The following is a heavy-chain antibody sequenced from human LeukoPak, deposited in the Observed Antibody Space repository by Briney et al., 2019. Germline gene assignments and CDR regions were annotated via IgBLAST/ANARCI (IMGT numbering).Heavy chain of an antibody. CDR3: AKDSDDYVWGSYRYRDY. CDR2: ISGSGGST. J-gene: IGHJ4*02. CDR1: GFTFSSYA. Sequence: PGGSLRLSCAASGFTFSSYAMSWVRQAPGKGLEGLSAISGSGGSTYYADSVKGRFTISRDNSKNTLYLQMNSLRAEDTAVYYCAKDSDDYVWGSYRYRDYWGQGTLVTVSS. D-gene: IGHD3-16*02. V-gene: IGHV3-23*01.